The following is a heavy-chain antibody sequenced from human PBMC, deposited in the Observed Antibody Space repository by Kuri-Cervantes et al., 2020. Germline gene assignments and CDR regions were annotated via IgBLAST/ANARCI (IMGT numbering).Heavy chain of an antibody. CDR3: ASGAAMGKPFDY. CDR2: ISSSSSYI. CDR1: GFSFSSYS. V-gene: IGHV3-21*01. D-gene: IGHD5-18*01. J-gene: IGHJ4*02. Sequence: GGSLRLSCTASGFSFSSYSMNWVRQAPGKGLEWVSSISSSSSYIYYADSVKGRFTISRDNAKNSLYLQMNSLRAEDTAVYYCASGAAMGKPFDYWGQGTLVTVSS.